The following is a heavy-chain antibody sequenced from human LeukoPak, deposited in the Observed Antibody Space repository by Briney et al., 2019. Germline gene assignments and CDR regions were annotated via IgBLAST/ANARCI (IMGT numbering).Heavy chain of an antibody. Sequence: TSETLSLTCTVSGGSISSYYWSWIRQPPGKGLEWIGYIYYSGSTNYNPSLKSRVTISVDTSKNQFSLKLSSVTAADTAVYYCARDHYDSSGFDCWGQGTLVTVSS. CDR1: GGSISSYY. V-gene: IGHV4-59*01. CDR3: ARDHYDSSGFDC. D-gene: IGHD3-22*01. CDR2: IYYSGST. J-gene: IGHJ4*02.